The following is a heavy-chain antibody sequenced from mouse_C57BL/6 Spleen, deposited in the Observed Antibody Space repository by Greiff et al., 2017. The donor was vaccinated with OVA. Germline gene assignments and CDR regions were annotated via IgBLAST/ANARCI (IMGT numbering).Heavy chain of an antibody. J-gene: IGHJ3*01. CDR1: GYTFTSYW. V-gene: IGHV1-52*01. D-gene: IGHD2-3*01. CDR2: IDPSDSET. CDR3: ASGGYSFAY. Sequence: VQLQQPGAELVRPGSSVTLSCKASGYTFTSYWMHWVKQRPIQGLEWIGNIDPSDSETHYNQKFKDKATLTVDKSSSTAYMQLSSLTAEDSAVYYCASGGYSFAYWGQGTLVTVSA.